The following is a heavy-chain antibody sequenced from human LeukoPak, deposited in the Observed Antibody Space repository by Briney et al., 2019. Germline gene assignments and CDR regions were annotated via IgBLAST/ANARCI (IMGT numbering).Heavy chain of an antibody. CDR1: GFTFSSYS. J-gene: IGHJ1*01. CDR2: ISSSSSTI. D-gene: IGHD3-10*01. V-gene: IGHV3-48*04. CDR3: ARESVVRGVKYFQH. Sequence: GGSLRLSCAASGFTFSSYSMNWVRQAPGKGLEWVSYISSSSSTIYYADSVKGRFTISRDNAKNSLYLQMNSLRAEDTAVYYCARESVVRGVKYFQHWGQGTLVTVSS.